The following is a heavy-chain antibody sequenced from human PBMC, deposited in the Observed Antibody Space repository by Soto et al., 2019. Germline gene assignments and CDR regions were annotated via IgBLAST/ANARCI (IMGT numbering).Heavy chain of an antibody. CDR1: GGSIDNYEYY. V-gene: IGHV4-30-4*01. D-gene: IGHD6-6*01. Sequence: QVQLQESGPGLVKPSQTLSLTCTVSGGSIDNYEYYWTWIRQPPGKGLEWVGYIYYSGRTNYNPSLNSRLTISLDTSKNQFSLRLTPVSAADTAMYYCARDRSNSPDYFDFWGQGTLVTVSS. J-gene: IGHJ4*02. CDR3: ARDRSNSPDYFDF. CDR2: IYYSGRT.